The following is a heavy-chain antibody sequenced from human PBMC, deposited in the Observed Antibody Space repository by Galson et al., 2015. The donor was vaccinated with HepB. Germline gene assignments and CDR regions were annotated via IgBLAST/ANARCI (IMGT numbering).Heavy chain of an antibody. V-gene: IGHV3-7*03. CDR1: RFPFSKSW. J-gene: IGHJ5*02. CDR2: IKEDGSEI. CDR3: ARGPRYCSSTNCFYWLDP. Sequence: SLRLSCAASRFPFSKSWMSWVRQAPGKGLEWVANIKEDGSEIYYVDSVKGRFTISRDNAKNSLYLQMSSLRVEDTAVYYCARGPRYCSSTNCFYWLDPWGQGTLVSVSS. D-gene: IGHD2-2*01.